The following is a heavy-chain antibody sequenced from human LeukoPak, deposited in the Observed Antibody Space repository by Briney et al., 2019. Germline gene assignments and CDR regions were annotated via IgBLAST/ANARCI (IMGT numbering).Heavy chain of an antibody. CDR1: GGSISSSSYY. V-gene: IGHV4-39*01. CDR2: IYYSGNT. CDR3: ARHLLGYGEGNWFDP. D-gene: IGHD4-17*01. J-gene: IGHJ5*02. Sequence: SETLSLTCTVSGGSISSSSYYWGWIRQPPGKGLEWIGNIYYSGNTYYNPSLKSRVTISVDTSKNQFSLKLGSVTAADTAVYFCARHLLGYGEGNWFDPWGQGILVTVSS.